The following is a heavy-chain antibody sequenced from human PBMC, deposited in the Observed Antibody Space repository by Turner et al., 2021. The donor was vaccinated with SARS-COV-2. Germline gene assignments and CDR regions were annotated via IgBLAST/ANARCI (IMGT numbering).Heavy chain of an antibody. V-gene: IGHV1-69*01. J-gene: IGHJ6*02. CDR3: ARVGSSVVPYYYSGVDV. CDR1: GGPFSSYA. D-gene: IGHD3-22*01. Sequence: QVQLVQSGAEVKKPGSSVKVSCKASGGPFSSYALSWVRQAPGQGLEWMGGIIPIFGTTNYAQKFQARVTITADEPTSTAYMELSSLRSEDTAVYYCARVGSSVVPYYYSGVDVWGQGTTVTVSS. CDR2: IIPIFGTT.